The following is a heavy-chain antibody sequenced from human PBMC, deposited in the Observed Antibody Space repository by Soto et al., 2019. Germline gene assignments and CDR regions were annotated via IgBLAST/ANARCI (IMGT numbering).Heavy chain of an antibody. CDR1: GFTVSSNY. J-gene: IGHJ6*02. Sequence: GGSLILSCAASGFTVSSNYMSWVRQAPGKGLEWVSVIYSGGSTYYADSVKGRFTISRDNSKNTLYLQMNSLRAEDTAVYYCARDRSGPMDVWGQGTTVTVSS. CDR3: ARDRSGPMDV. CDR2: IYSGGST. V-gene: IGHV3-66*01.